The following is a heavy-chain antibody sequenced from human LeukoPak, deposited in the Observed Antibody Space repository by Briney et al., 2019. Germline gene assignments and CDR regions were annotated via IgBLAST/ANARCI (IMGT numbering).Heavy chain of an antibody. Sequence: PGGSLRLSCAASGFTFDNYALRWVRQAPGKGLEWVSAISASGGSTYYADSVKGRFTISRDNSKNTLYLQMNSLRAEDTAVYYCARSLKGSSWNDYWGQGTLVTVS. V-gene: IGHV3-23*01. D-gene: IGHD6-13*01. CDR2: ISASGGST. CDR1: GFTFDNYA. J-gene: IGHJ4*02. CDR3: ARSLKGSSWNDY.